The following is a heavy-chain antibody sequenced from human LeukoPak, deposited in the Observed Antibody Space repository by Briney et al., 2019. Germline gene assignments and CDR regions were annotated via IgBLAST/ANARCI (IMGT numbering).Heavy chain of an antibody. Sequence: SQTLCVTCTDSRGSISTGRYCCSWIRQPAGKGLEWIVRIYTSGSTKYNHSPKSRVTISIITSKNQFSLKLSSVTAANTAVYDCASQTHDRYCSGGSCYKDYWGQGTLVTVSS. V-gene: IGHV4-61*02. CDR1: RGSISTGRYC. CDR3: ASQTHDRYCSGGSCYKDY. D-gene: IGHD2-15*01. CDR2: IYTSGST. J-gene: IGHJ4*02.